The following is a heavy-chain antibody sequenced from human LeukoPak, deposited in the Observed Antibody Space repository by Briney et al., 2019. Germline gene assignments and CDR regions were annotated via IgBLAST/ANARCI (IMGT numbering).Heavy chain of an antibody. CDR1: GYSFTSYW. CDR2: IYPGDSDT. CDR3: ARHGRDFWSGKETFDY. J-gene: IGHJ4*02. Sequence: GESLKISCKGSGYSFTSYWIGWVRQMPGKGLEWMGIIYPGDSDTRYSPSFQGQVTISADKSISTAYLQWSSLKASDTAMYYCARHGRDFWSGKETFDYWGQGTLVTVSS. D-gene: IGHD3-3*01. V-gene: IGHV5-51*01.